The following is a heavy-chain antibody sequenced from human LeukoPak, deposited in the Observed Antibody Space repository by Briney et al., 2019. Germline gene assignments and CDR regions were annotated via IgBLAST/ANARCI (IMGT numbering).Heavy chain of an antibody. J-gene: IGHJ4*02. Sequence: ASVNVSCTASGYTFTLYYMHWVRQAPGQGLEWMGWINPNSGGTNYAQKFQGRVTMTRDTSISTAYMELSRLRSDDTAVYYCARSGYGSGSSYGPWGQGTLVTVSS. CDR2: INPNSGGT. CDR1: GYTFTLYY. V-gene: IGHV1-2*02. CDR3: ARSGYGSGSSYGP. D-gene: IGHD3-10*01.